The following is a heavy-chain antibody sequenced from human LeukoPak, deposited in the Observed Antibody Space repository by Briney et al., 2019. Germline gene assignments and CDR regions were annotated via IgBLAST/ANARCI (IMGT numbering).Heavy chain of an antibody. Sequence: SETLSLTCAVYGGSFSGYYWSWIRRPPGKGLEWIGEINHSGSTNYNPSLKSRVTISVDTSKNQFSLKLSSVTAADTAVYYCARSLLAGRLRYYFDYWGQGTLVTVSS. D-gene: IGHD2-15*01. V-gene: IGHV4-34*01. CDR2: INHSGST. J-gene: IGHJ4*02. CDR3: ARSLLAGRLRYYFDY. CDR1: GGSFSGYY.